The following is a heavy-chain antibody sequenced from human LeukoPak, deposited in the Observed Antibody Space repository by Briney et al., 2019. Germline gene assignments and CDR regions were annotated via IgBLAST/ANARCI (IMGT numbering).Heavy chain of an antibody. CDR3: ARDHCSSSSCYTYYGMEL. V-gene: IGHV3-7*01. CDR2: INQDRSEK. Sequence: GGSLRLSCAASGFTFSSYWMNWVRQVPGKGLEWVANINQDRSEKSYVDSVKGRFTISRDNAKNSLYLQMNSLRAEDTAVYYCARDHCSSSSCYTYYGMELWGQGTTVTVSS. J-gene: IGHJ6*02. D-gene: IGHD2-2*02. CDR1: GFTFSSYW.